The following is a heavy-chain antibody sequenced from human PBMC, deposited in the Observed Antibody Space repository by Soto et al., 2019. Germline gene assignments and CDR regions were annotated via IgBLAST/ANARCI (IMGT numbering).Heavy chain of an antibody. D-gene: IGHD2-2*01. CDR2: ISGSGGST. V-gene: IGHV3-23*01. Sequence: GGSLRLSCAASGFTFSSYAMSWVRQAPGKGLEWVSAISGSGGSTYYADSVKGRFTISRDNSKNTLYLQMNSLRAEDTAVYYCAKDFGRALTRYCSSTSCSRPPDYWGQGTLVTVSS. J-gene: IGHJ4*02. CDR3: AKDFGRALTRYCSSTSCSRPPDY. CDR1: GFTFSSYA.